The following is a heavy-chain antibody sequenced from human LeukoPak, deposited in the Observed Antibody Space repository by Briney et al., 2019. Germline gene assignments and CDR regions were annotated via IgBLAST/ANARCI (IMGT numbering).Heavy chain of an antibody. CDR3: ARSEAPGTVDY. D-gene: IGHD1-26*01. CDR1: GFTFSSYW. J-gene: IGHJ4*02. CDR2: INKDGSEK. Sequence: PGGSLRLSCTASGFTFSSYWMSWVRQAPRKGLEWVANINKDGSEKYYVDSVEGRFTVSRDNAKNSLYLQMNSLRAEDTAVYYCARSEAPGTVDYWGQGTLVTVSS. V-gene: IGHV3-7*03.